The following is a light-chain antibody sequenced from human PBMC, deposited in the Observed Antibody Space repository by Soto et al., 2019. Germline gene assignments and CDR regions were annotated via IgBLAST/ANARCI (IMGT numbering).Light chain of an antibody. CDR2: GAS. V-gene: IGKV3-20*01. CDR3: QQYGSSPWT. CDR1: QSVSRNY. Sequence: EMVLTQSPATLSLSPGERATLSCRASQSVSRNYLAGYKQEPGQAPRLLIYGASSRAAGTPDRFTGSGSGTDFTLSIDSLEPEDFAVYHCQQYGSSPWTFGQGTKVDIK. J-gene: IGKJ1*01.